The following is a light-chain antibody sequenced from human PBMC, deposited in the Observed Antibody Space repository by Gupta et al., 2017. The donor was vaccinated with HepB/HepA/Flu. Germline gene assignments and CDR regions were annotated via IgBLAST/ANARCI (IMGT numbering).Light chain of an antibody. CDR1: QSVSNN. CDR2: GAF. Sequence: EIVMTQSPATLSVSPGERATLSCRASQSVSNNLAWYQQKPGQAPRLLIYGAFTRATGIPARFSGSGSGTEFSLTISSLQSEDFAVYYCQQYNDWPPMYTFGQGTQLQIK. V-gene: IGKV3-15*01. CDR3: QQYNDWPPMYT. J-gene: IGKJ2*01.